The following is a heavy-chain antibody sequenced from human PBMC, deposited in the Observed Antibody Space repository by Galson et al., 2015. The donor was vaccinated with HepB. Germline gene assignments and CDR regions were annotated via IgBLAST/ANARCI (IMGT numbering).Heavy chain of an antibody. D-gene: IGHD3-16*02. V-gene: IGHV4-34*01. CDR2: INHSGST. J-gene: IGHJ4*02. CDR3: ARGPASVVYDYVWGSSRQPLYYLDS. Sequence: ETLSLTCAVYGGSFSDYYWSWIRQPPGKGLEWIGEINHSGSTNDNPSLKSRITISVDTSKNQFSLRLTSVTAADAAVYYCARGPASVVYDYVWGSSRQPLYYLDSWGQGTLLTVSS. CDR1: GGSFSDYY.